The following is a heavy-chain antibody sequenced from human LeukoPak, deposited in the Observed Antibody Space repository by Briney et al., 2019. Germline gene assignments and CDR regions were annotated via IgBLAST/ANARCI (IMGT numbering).Heavy chain of an antibody. J-gene: IGHJ4*02. CDR3: ARDERAGSGWYFVY. CDR1: RFIFSSYG. D-gene: IGHD6-19*01. V-gene: IGHV3-48*02. CDR2: ISYSSSTI. Sequence: PGGSLRLPCAASRFIFSSYGMHWVRQAPGKGLEWVSYISYSSSTIYYADSVKGRFTISRDNAKNSLYLQMNSLRDEDTAVYYCARDERAGSGWYFVYWGQGTLVTVSS.